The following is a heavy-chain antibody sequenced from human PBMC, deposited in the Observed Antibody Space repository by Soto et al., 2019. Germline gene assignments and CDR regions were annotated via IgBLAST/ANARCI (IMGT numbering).Heavy chain of an antibody. CDR1: GFTFSSYS. V-gene: IGHV3-48*02. CDR2: ISSSSSTI. Sequence: GGSLRLSCAASGFTFSSYSMNWVRQAPGKGLEWVSYISSSSSTIYYADSVKGRFTISGDNAKNSLYLQMNSLRDEDTAVYYCARANDPNYYYGMDVWGQGTTVTVSS. J-gene: IGHJ6*02. CDR3: ARANDPNYYYGMDV.